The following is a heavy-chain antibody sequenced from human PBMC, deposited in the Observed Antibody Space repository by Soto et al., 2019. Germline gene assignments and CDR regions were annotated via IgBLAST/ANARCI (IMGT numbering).Heavy chain of an antibody. J-gene: IGHJ4*02. CDR2: ISYDGSNK. V-gene: IGHV3-30-3*01. CDR1: GFTFSSYA. CDR3: ARSSTQENYFDY. D-gene: IGHD2-2*01. Sequence: GGSLRLSCAASGFTFSSYAMHWVRQAPGKGLEWVAVISYDGSNKYYADSVKGRFTISRDNSKNTLYLQMNSLRAEDTAVYYCARSSTQENYFDYWGQGTLVTVSS.